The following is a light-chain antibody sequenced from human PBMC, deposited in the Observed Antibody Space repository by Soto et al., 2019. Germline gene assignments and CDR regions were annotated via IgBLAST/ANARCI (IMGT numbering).Light chain of an antibody. Sequence: ELVLTQSPGTLSLSPGERATLSCRANESVRNNSLAWYQQQPGQPPRLLIFGASSMATSIPDRITGIGSGADFSLTISRLEPADFAVYFCHHYGYGADTFGQGTKLEIK. CDR3: HHYGYGADT. V-gene: IGKV3-20*01. CDR2: GAS. J-gene: IGKJ2*01. CDR1: ESVRNNS.